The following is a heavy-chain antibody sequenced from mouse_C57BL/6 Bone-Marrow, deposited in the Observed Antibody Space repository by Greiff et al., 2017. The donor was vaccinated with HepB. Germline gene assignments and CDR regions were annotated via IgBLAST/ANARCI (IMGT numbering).Heavy chain of an antibody. D-gene: IGHD2-4*01. CDR2: IHPNSGST. CDR3: ARRRLRALAY. V-gene: IGHV1-64*01. CDR1: GYTFTSYW. J-gene: IGHJ3*01. Sequence: VQLQQPGAELVKPGASVKLSCKASGYTFTSYWMHWVKQRPGQGLEWIGMIHPNSGSTNYNEKFKRKATLTVDKSSRTAYMQLSSLTSEDSAVYYCARRRLRALAYGGQGTLVTGSA.